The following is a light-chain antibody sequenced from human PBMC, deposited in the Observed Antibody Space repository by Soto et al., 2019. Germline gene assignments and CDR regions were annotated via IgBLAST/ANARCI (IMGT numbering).Light chain of an antibody. CDR1: QSVSSN. J-gene: IGKJ4*01. Sequence: EIVMTQSPATLSVSPGERATLSCRASQSVSSNLAWYQQTPGQAPRLLIYGASTRATGIPARFSGSGSGTDFTLTISRLEPEDFAVYYCQQYGSSPLTFGGGTKVDIK. CDR2: GAS. CDR3: QQYGSSPLT. V-gene: IGKV3-15*01.